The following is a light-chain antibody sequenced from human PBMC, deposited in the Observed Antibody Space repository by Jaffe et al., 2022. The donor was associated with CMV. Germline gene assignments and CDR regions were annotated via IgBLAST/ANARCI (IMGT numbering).Light chain of an antibody. V-gene: IGKV1-39*01. CDR3: QQTYTTPYT. CDR2: AAS. J-gene: IGKJ2*01. Sequence: DIQMTQSPSSLSASVGDRVTITCRPTQSIGRYLHWYQHRPGRAPDLLIYAASNLQSGVPSRFSGSGSGTDFTLTITSLQPEDFATYYCQQTYTTPYTFGQGTNLEIK. CDR1: QSIGRY.